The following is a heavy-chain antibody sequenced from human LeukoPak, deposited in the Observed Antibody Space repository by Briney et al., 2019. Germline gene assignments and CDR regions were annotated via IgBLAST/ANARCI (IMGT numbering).Heavy chain of an antibody. CDR3: AIVPAAIGDSGYYYYMDV. V-gene: IGHV1-69*13. J-gene: IGHJ6*03. Sequence: ASVKVSCKASGGTFSSYATSWVRQAPGQGLEWMGGIIPIFGTANYAQKFQGRVTITADESTSTAYMELSSLRSEDTAVYYCAIVPAAIGDSGYYYYMDVWGKGTTVTISS. CDR2: IIPIFGTA. CDR1: GGTFSSYA. D-gene: IGHD2-2*02.